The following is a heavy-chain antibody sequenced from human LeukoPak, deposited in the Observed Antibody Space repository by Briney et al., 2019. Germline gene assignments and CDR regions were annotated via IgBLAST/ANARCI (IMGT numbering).Heavy chain of an antibody. V-gene: IGHV3-30*03. CDR1: GFTFSSYA. Sequence: GGSLRLSCAASGFTFSSYAMSWVRQAPGKGLEWVAVISYDGSNKYYADSVRGRFTISRDNSKNTLYLQMNSLRAEDTAVYYCAASPLAVAGLDYWGQGTLVTVSS. CDR3: AASPLAVAGLDY. D-gene: IGHD6-19*01. CDR2: ISYDGSNK. J-gene: IGHJ4*02.